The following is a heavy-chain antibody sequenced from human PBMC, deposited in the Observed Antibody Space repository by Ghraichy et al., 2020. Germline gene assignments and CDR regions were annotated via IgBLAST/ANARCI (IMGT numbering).Heavy chain of an antibody. CDR1: GFTFSSYA. D-gene: IGHD5-12*01. CDR2: ISYDGSNK. V-gene: IGHV3-30*01. Sequence: GGSLRLSCAASGFTFSSYAMHWVRQAPGKGLEWVAVISYDGSNKYYADSVKGRFTISRDNSKNTLYLQMNSLRAEDTAVYYCARDSWIYYYYGMDVWGQGTTVTVSS. J-gene: IGHJ6*02. CDR3: ARDSWIYYYYGMDV.